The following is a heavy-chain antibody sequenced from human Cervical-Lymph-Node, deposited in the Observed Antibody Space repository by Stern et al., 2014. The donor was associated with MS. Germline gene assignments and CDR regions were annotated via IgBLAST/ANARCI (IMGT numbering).Heavy chain of an antibody. J-gene: IGHJ5*02. V-gene: IGHV1-58*01. CDR1: GFTFTSSA. CDR3: AARANYYDSPGDWFDP. CDR2: IGVGSGNP. D-gene: IGHD3-22*01. Sequence: MQLVESGPEVKKPGTSVKVSCKASGFTFTSSAVQWVRQARGKRLEWRGWIGVGSGNPKYAQKFQERVTITRDMSTSTAYMELSSLRSEDTAVYYCAARANYYDSPGDWFDPWGQGTLVTVSS.